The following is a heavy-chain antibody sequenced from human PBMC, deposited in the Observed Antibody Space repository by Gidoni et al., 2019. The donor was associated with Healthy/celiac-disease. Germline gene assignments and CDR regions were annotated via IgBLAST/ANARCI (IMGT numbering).Heavy chain of an antibody. CDR1: GFTFDDYA. CDR3: AKDRGSGWPPSLFDY. V-gene: IGHV3-9*01. J-gene: IGHJ4*02. CDR2: ISWNSGSI. D-gene: IGHD6-19*01. Sequence: DVQLVESGGGLVQPGRSLRLSCAASGFTFDDYAMHWVRQAPGKGLEWVSGISWNSGSIGYADSVKGRFTISRDNAKNSLYLQMNSLRAEDTALYYCAKDRGSGWPPSLFDYWGQGTLVTVSS.